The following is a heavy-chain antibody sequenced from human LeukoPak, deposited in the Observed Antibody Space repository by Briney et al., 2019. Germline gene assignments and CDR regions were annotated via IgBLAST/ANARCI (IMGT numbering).Heavy chain of an antibody. V-gene: IGHV4-59*12. CDR1: GGSISSYY. CDR2: IYYSGST. CDR3: ASRPEGLWFGELLSSFDY. J-gene: IGHJ4*02. Sequence: PSETLSLTCTVSGGSISSYYWSWIRQPPGKGLEWIGYIYYSGSTNYNPSLKSRVTISVDKSKNQFSLKLSSVTAADTAVYYCASRPEGLWFGELLSSFDYWGQGTLVTVSS. D-gene: IGHD3-10*01.